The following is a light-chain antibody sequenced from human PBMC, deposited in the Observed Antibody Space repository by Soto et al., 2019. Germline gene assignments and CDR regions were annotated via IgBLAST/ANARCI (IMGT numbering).Light chain of an antibody. CDR1: QSLSINY. V-gene: IGKV3-20*01. Sequence: ENVLTQSPCTLSLSPGERATLSCRASQSLSINYVAWYQQRPGQAPRLLIYAASSRAAGIPDRFSGSGSGTDFTLDISRLEPEDFAVYYCQEYENTPGTFGRGTRLEIK. J-gene: IGKJ5*01. CDR2: AAS. CDR3: QEYENTPGT.